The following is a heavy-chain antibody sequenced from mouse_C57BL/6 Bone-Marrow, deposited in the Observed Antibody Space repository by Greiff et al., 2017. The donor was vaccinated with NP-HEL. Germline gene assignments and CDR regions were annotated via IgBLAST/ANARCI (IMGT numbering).Heavy chain of an antibody. V-gene: IGHV5-17*01. CDR2: ISSGSSTI. D-gene: IGHD2-12*01. Sequence: DVQLVESGGGLVKPGASLKLSCAASGFTFSDYGMHWVRQAPEKGLEWVAYISSGSSTIYYADTVKGRFTISRDNATNTLFLQLTSLRSEDTAMYYCARCYRGWYYYAMDYGGQGKAVTVSA. CDR1: GFTFSDYG. J-gene: IGHJ4*01. CDR3: ARCYRGWYYYAMDY.